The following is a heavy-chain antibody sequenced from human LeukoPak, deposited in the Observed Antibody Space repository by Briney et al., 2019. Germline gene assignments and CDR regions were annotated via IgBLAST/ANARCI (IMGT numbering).Heavy chain of an antibody. CDR1: GGSISSYY. D-gene: IGHD3-3*01. J-gene: IGHJ6*04. CDR2: IYYSGST. CDR3: AREKPPLRFLGWSSPLDV. V-gene: IGHV4-59*01. Sequence: PSETLSLTCTVSGGSISSYYWSWIRQPPGKGLEWIGYIYYSGSTNYNPSLKSRVTISVGTSKNQFSLKLSSVTAADTAVYYCAREKPPLRFLGWSSPLDVWGKGTTVTVSS.